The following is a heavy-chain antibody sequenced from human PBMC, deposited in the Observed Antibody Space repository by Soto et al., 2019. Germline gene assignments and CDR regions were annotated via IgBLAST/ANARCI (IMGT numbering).Heavy chain of an antibody. CDR2: ISKSGDST. J-gene: IGHJ4*02. V-gene: IGHV3-23*01. CDR3: AKGSFGFDY. CDR1: GVTFTSYA. D-gene: IGHD3-10*01. Sequence: EVQLLESGGGLVQPGGSLRLSCAASGVTFTSYAMTWVRQVPGEGVQWVSSISKSGDSTYYAESVKGRFTNSRDNSKNTLYLQMNSLRAEDTAIYYCAKGSFGFDYWGQGTLVTVSA.